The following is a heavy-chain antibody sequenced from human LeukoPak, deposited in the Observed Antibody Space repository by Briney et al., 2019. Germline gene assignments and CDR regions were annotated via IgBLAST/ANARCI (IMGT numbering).Heavy chain of an antibody. CDR3: AKGTKDYCGSGSFYLSRDHFISR. CDR1: GFTFSSYW. J-gene: IGHJ4*02. CDR2: INSVGSTT. D-gene: IGHD3-10*01. Sequence: GGSLRPSCAASGFTFSSYWMPWVRQAPGKGLVWVSRINSVGSTTSYADSVKGRFTISGDNSKHTLYLQMNSLRAEDTSVYYCAKGTKDYCGSGSFYLSRDHFISRWGQGTLVTVSS. V-gene: IGHV3-74*01.